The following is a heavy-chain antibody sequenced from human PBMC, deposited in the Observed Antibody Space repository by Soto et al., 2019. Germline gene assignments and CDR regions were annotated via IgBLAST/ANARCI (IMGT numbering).Heavy chain of an antibody. CDR2: TSGYNGDT. V-gene: IGHV1-18*01. CDR3: ARAEAYRSSWYAMDV. CDR1: GYSFTAFG. J-gene: IGHJ6*02. D-gene: IGHD6-13*01. Sequence: QVPLVQSGAEVKKPGASVKVSCKATGYSFTAFGLIWVRQAPGQGLEWMGWTSGYNGDTNYAQNLQGRVTMTTDTSTSTVSMELRSLKSDDTAVYYCARAEAYRSSWYAMDVWGQGTTVIVS.